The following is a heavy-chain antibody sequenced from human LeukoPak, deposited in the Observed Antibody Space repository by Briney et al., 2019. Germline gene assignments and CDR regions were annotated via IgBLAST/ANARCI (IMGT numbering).Heavy chain of an antibody. Sequence: PGGSLRLSCGASGFTVSNHHMTWVRQTPGKGLECVSVVFSDGRTSYTDSVKGRFTISRDSSKNTLFLYLDKLRAEDTAVYYCARDRVDDFWSGYLADLDYWGQGTLVTVSS. CDR3: ARDRVDDFWSGYLADLDY. V-gene: IGHV3-53*01. D-gene: IGHD3-3*01. J-gene: IGHJ4*02. CDR2: VFSDGRT. CDR1: GFTVSNHH.